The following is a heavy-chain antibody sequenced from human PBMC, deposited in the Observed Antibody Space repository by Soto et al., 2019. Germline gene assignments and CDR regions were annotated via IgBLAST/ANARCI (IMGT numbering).Heavy chain of an antibody. J-gene: IGHJ4*02. Sequence: ASVKVSCKVSGYTLTELSMHWVRQAPGKGLEWMGGFDPEDGETIYAQKFQGRVTMTEDTSTDTAYMELSSLRSEDTAVYYCVTQIRYCSSTSCSYKAGFDYWGQGTLVTVSS. CDR2: FDPEDGET. D-gene: IGHD2-2*01. CDR3: VTQIRYCSSTSCSYKAGFDY. V-gene: IGHV1-24*01. CDR1: GYTLTELS.